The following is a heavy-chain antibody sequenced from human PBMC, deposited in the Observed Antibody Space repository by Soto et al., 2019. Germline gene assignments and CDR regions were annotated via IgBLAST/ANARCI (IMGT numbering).Heavy chain of an antibody. V-gene: IGHV1-18*04. CDR2: ISAYNGNT. Sequence: ASVKVSCKAAGYTFTSYVISWVREAPGQGLEWMGWISAYNGNTNYAQKLQGRVTMTTDTSTSTAYMELRSLRSDDTAVYYCARGSIVVVPAAIVFGYYYGMDVWGQGTTVTVSS. CDR1: GYTFTSYV. D-gene: IGHD2-2*01. CDR3: ARGSIVVVPAAIVFGYYYGMDV. J-gene: IGHJ6*02.